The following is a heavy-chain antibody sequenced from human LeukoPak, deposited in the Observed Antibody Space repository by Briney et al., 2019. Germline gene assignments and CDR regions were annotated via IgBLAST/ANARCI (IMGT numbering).Heavy chain of an antibody. D-gene: IGHD2-2*01. Sequence: GGSLRLSCVASGFTFTNYAMSWVRQPPGKGLEWVSAINATRGNTYYADSVQGRFSISRDNSKNTLYLQMNSLRAEDTAVYYCAKGSSTTCPCYRDHWGQGTLVTVSS. V-gene: IGHV3-23*01. CDR2: INATRGNT. J-gene: IGHJ4*02. CDR1: GFTFTNYA. CDR3: AKGSSTTCPCYRDH.